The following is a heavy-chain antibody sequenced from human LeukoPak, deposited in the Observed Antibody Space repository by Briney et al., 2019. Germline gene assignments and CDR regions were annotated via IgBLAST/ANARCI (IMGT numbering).Heavy chain of an antibody. CDR1: GFTVSSNY. D-gene: IGHD6-13*01. CDR2: ISGSSRHK. CDR3: ARTANFAAGYYIDY. J-gene: IGHJ4*02. Sequence: GGSLRLSCAASGFTVSSNYMSWVRQAPGKGLEWVSSISGSSRHKYYADSVKGRFTISRDNAKNSLYLQMNSLRAEDTAVYYCARTANFAAGYYIDYWGQGTLVTVSS. V-gene: IGHV3-21*01.